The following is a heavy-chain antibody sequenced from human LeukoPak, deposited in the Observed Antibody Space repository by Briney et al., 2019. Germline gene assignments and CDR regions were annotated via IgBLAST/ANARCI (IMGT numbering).Heavy chain of an antibody. CDR1: GYTFTSYS. V-gene: IGHV1-46*01. Sequence: ASVKVSCKASGYTFTSYSLNWVRQAPGQGLEWMGTINPSGGTTKYAQKFQGRITMTRDTSTSTVYMELSSLRSEDTAVYYCARDLISGIAARSWGQGTLVTVSS. CDR3: ARDLISGIAARS. D-gene: IGHD6-6*01. CDR2: INPSGGTT. J-gene: IGHJ4*02.